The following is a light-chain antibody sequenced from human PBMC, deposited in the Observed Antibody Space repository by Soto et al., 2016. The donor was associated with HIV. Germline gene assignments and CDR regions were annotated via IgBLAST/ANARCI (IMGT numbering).Light chain of an antibody. V-gene: IGKV1-6*01. Sequence: AIQMTQSPSSLSASVGDRVTITCRASQGIKNELGWYQQKPGKAPKLLIYSASSLGSGVPSRFNGSGSGTDFTLTISSLQPEDSASYFCLQDYTYPYTFGQGTKLEIK. CDR2: SAS. J-gene: IGKJ2*01. CDR3: LQDYTYPYT. CDR1: QGIKNE.